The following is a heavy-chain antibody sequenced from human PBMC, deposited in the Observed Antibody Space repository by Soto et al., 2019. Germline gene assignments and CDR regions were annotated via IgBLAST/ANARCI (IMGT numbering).Heavy chain of an antibody. V-gene: IGHV3-48*01. CDR1: GFIFSSYG. CDR2: ISSSGSTL. D-gene: IGHD6-19*01. J-gene: IGHJ5*02. Sequence: LTGGSLRLSCAASGFIFSSYGMNWVRQAPGKGLEWVSSISSSGSTLYYADSVKGRLPISRDNAKYSLYLQMNSLRAEDTAFYYCARAASGGFPVHPWGQGPLVTVP. CDR3: ARAASGGFPVHP.